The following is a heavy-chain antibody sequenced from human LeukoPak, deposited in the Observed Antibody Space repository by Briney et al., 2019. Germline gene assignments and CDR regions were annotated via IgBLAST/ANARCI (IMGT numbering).Heavy chain of an antibody. CDR1: GFTFSSYG. J-gene: IGHJ3*02. CDR2: ISSSSSYI. CDR3: ARGPGYNWNVNAFDI. D-gene: IGHD1-1*01. Sequence: GGSLRLSCAASGFTFSSYGMSWVRQAPGKGLEWVSSISSSSSYIYYADSVKGRFTISRDNAKNSLYLQMNSLRAEDTAVYYCARGPGYNWNVNAFDIWGQGTMVTVSS. V-gene: IGHV3-21*01.